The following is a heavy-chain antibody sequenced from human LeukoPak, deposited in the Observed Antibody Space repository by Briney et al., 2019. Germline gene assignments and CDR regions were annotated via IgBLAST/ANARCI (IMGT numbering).Heavy chain of an antibody. V-gene: IGHV3-33*01. Sequence: GGSLRLSCAASGFTFSSYGMHWVRQAPGKGLEWVAVIWYDGSNKYYADSVKGRFTISRDNSKNTLYLQMNSLRAEDTAVYYCARDSYGSGSYRVIRYYFDYWGQGTLVTVSS. J-gene: IGHJ4*02. CDR3: ARDSYGSGSYRVIRYYFDY. CDR1: GFTFSSYG. D-gene: IGHD3-10*01. CDR2: IWYDGSNK.